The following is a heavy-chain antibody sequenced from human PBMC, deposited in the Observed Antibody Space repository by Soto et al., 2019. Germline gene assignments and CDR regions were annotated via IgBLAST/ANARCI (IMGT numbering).Heavy chain of an antibody. V-gene: IGHV3-66*01. CDR2: IYSGGST. D-gene: IGHD6-6*01. CDR1: GFTVSSNY. Sequence: VQLVESGGGLVQPGGSLRLSCAASGFTVSSNYMSWVRQAPGKGLEWVSVIYSGGSTYYADSVKGRFTISRDNSKNTLYLQMNSLRAEDTAVYYCAREIYSSSSLFNYYYYYMDVWGKGTTVTVSS. CDR3: AREIYSSSSLFNYYYYYMDV. J-gene: IGHJ6*03.